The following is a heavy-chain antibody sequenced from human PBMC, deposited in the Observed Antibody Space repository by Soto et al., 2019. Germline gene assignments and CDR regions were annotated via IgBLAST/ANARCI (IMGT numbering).Heavy chain of an antibody. D-gene: IGHD2-2*01. CDR1: GFTFSTYA. CDR2: VSASGLNT. J-gene: IGHJ4*02. CDR3: AKDGVQLPQSIEDFDY. V-gene: IGHV3-23*01. Sequence: GGSLRLACAASGFTFSTYAMAWVRQAPGKGLEWVSGVSASGLNTDYADPVKGRFYISRDNSKNTVSLHMNSLRAEDTAVYYCAKDGVQLPQSIEDFDYWGQGTLVTGAS.